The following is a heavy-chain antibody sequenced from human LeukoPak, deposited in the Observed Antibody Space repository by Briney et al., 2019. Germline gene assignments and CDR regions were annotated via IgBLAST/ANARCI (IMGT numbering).Heavy chain of an antibody. J-gene: IGHJ4*02. V-gene: IGHV3-21*04. CDR1: GFTFSSYS. CDR2: ISSSSSYI. CDR3: ARDRHENSGYCRFDY. D-gene: IGHD5-12*01. Sequence: GGSLRLSCAASGFTFSSYSMNWVRQAPGKGLEWVSSISSSSSYIYYADSVKGRFTISRDNAKNSLCLQMNSLRAEDTAVYYCARDRHENSGYCRFDYWGQGTLVTVSS.